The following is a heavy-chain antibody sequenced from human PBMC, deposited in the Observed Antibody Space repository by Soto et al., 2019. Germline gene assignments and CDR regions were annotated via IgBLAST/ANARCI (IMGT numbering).Heavy chain of an antibody. D-gene: IGHD5-12*01. J-gene: IGHJ6*02. CDR3: ARDWWDSGYDISYYYYGMDV. CDR1: GFTFSSYA. CDR2: ISYDGSNK. Sequence: GGSLRLSCAASGFTFSSYAMHWVRQAPGKGLEWVAVISYDGSNKYYADSVKGRFTISRDNSKNTLYLQMNSLRAEDTAVYYCARDWWDSGYDISYYYYGMDVWGQGTTVTVSS. V-gene: IGHV3-30-3*01.